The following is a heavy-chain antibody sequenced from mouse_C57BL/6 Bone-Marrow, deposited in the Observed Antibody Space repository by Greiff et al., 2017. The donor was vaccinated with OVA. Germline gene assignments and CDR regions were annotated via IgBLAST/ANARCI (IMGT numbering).Heavy chain of an antibody. CDR3: TLDVYYPFY. J-gene: IGHJ3*01. CDR2: IRLKSDNYAT. D-gene: IGHD2-3*01. V-gene: IGHV6-3*01. CDR1: GFTFSNYW. Sequence: EVKLMESGGGLVQPGGSMKLSCVASGFTFSNYWMNWVRQSPEKGLEWVAQIRLKSDNYATHYAESVKGRFTISRDDSKSSVYLQMNNLRAEDTGIYYCTLDVYYPFYWGQGTLVTVSA.